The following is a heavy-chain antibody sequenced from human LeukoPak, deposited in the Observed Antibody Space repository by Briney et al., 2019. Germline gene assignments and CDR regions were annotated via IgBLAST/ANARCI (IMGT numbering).Heavy chain of an antibody. CDR1: GGSISSYY. Sequence: SETLSLTCTVSGGSISSYYWSWIRQPPGKGLEWIGYIYYSGSTYYNPSLKSRVTISVDTSKNQFSLKLSSVTAADTAVYYCARAGTTVTPWDYWGQGTLVTVSS. CDR2: IYYSGST. D-gene: IGHD4-17*01. CDR3: ARAGTTVTPWDY. V-gene: IGHV4-59*06. J-gene: IGHJ4*02.